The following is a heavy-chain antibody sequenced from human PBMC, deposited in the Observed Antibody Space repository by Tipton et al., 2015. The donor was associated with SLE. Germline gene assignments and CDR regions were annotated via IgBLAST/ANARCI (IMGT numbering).Heavy chain of an antibody. V-gene: IGHV3-74*01. CDR2: IYSDGSRT. Sequence: GSLRLSCAASGFTFSDYWMHWVRQAPGKGLVWVSRIYSDGSRTNYADSVKGRFTISRDNAKNTLYLQMTSLRAEDTAVYYCARDRLMSSDSYVGYWGQGTLVTVSS. CDR1: GFTFSDYW. CDR3: ARDRLMSSDSYVGY. J-gene: IGHJ4*02. D-gene: IGHD3-22*01.